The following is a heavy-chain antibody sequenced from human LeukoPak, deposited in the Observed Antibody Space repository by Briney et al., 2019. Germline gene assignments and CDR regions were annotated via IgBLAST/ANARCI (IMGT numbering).Heavy chain of an antibody. CDR3: ARVNRGIANREMI. J-gene: IGHJ4*02. D-gene: IGHD6-13*01. CDR1: GFIFSNYA. V-gene: IGHV3-30-3*01. CDR2: ISYDGSSK. Sequence: GGSLRLSCVASGFIFSNYAMHWVRQAPGKGLEWVAVISYDGSSKYYADSVKGRFTISRDNSKNTLYLQMNSLRAEDTAVYYCARVNRGIANREMIWGQGTLVTVSS.